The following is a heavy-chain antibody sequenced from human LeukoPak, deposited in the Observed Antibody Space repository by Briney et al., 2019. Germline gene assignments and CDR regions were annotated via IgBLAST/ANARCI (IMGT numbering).Heavy chain of an antibody. CDR2: ITSSGASA. Sequence: GGSLRLSCAASGFTFSSYAMTWVRQAPGKGLEWVSGITSSGASAYYAASVKGRFTVSRDNSGNMLYLQINNLSAEDTGTYYCVRDEDLYSPTWYLFEDWGQGTLVTVSS. CDR1: GFTFSSYA. CDR3: VRDEDLYSPTWYLFED. D-gene: IGHD5-12*01. V-gene: IGHV3-23*01. J-gene: IGHJ4*02.